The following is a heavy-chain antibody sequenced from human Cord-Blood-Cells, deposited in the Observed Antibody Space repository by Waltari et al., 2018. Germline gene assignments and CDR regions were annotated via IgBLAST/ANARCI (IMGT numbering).Heavy chain of an antibody. CDR3: ARPPSDRGSKYFQH. D-gene: IGHD3-22*01. V-gene: IGHV3-21*01. CDR1: GFTFSSYS. J-gene: IGHJ1*01. Sequence: EVQLVESGGGLVKPGGSLRLSCAASGFTFSSYSMNWVRHAPGKGLEWVSSISSSSSYIYYADSVKGRFTISRDNAKNSLYLQMNSLRAEDTAVYYCARPPSDRGSKYFQHWGQGTLVTVSS. CDR2: ISSSSSYI.